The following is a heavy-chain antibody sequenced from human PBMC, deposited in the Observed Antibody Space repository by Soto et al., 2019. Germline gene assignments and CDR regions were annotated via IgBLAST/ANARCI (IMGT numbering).Heavy chain of an antibody. CDR3: ARDLEMVGNWFDP. D-gene: IGHD1-1*01. J-gene: IGHJ5*02. Sequence: QVQLVQSGAEVKKPGSSVKVSCKASGGTFSSYAISWVRQAPGQGLEWMGGIIPIFGTANYAQKFQGRVTITADEXPRTAYMERGSRRSGDTAVYYCARDLEMVGNWFDPWGPGPLVTVSS. CDR1: GGTFSSYA. CDR2: IIPIFGTA. V-gene: IGHV1-69*12.